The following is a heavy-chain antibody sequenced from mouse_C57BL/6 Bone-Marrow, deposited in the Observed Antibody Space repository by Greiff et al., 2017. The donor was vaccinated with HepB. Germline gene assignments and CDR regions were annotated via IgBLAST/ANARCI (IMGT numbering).Heavy chain of an antibody. Sequence: VQLQQPGAELVMPGASVKLSCKASGYTFTSYWMHWVKQRPGQGLEWIGEIDPSDSYTNYNQKFKGKSTLTVDKSSSTAYMQLSSLTSEDSAVYYCAREGVYYGSSYVFAYWGQGTLVTVSA. CDR3: AREGVYYGSSYVFAY. D-gene: IGHD1-1*01. CDR1: GYTFTSYW. CDR2: IDPSDSYT. V-gene: IGHV1-69*01. J-gene: IGHJ3*01.